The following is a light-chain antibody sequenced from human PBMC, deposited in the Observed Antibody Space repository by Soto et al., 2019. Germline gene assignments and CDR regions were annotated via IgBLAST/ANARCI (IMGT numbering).Light chain of an antibody. V-gene: IGKV4-1*01. CDR1: QSVLYSSNNRNY. CDR3: QQYDSSPFT. J-gene: IGKJ2*01. Sequence: DIVMTQSPDSLAVSLGERVTIHCKSSQSVLYSSNNRNYFAWYQQKPGQPPKLLIYWASTWESGVPDRFSGSGSGTDFTLTISSLQAADVAVYYCQQYDSSPFTFGQGTKLEI. CDR2: WAS.